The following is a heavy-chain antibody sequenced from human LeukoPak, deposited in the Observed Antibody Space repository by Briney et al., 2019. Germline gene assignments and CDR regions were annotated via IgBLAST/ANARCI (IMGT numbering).Heavy chain of an antibody. V-gene: IGHV3-30-3*01. Sequence: GGSLRLSCAASGFTFSSSLMYWVRQAPGKGLEWVAVISYDGSNKYYADSVKGRFTISRDNSKNTLYLQMNSLRAEDTALYYCAPLKLWEGSEPRGYAFESWGPGTRVTVFS. CDR2: ISYDGSNK. J-gene: IGHJ3*02. CDR1: GFTFSSSL. D-gene: IGHD3-10*01. CDR3: APLKLWEGSEPRGYAFES.